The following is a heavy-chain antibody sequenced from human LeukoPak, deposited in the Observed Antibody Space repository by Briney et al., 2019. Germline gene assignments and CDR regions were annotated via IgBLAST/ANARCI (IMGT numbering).Heavy chain of an antibody. Sequence: ASVKVPCKASGYTFTGYYMHWVRQAPGQGLEWMGWISAYNGNTNYAQKLQGRVTMTTDTSTSTAYMELRSLRSDDTAVYYCARDERYFVLWGRGTLVTVSS. J-gene: IGHJ4*02. CDR1: GYTFTGYY. V-gene: IGHV1-18*04. CDR3: ARDERYFVL. D-gene: IGHD3-9*01. CDR2: ISAYNGNT.